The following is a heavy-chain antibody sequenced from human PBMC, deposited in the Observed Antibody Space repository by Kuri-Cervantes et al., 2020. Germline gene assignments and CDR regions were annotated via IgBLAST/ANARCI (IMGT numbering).Heavy chain of an antibody. D-gene: IGHD3-22*01. CDR3: ARGVYYDSSPRFSYYYYMDV. V-gene: IGHV3-23*01. Sequence: GESLKISCAASGFTFASYTMTWARQAPGKGLEWVSVIRGRDGSTFYADSVKGRFTISRDISKNSLFLRMNYLTVEDTAVYYCARGVYYDSSPRFSYYYYMDVWATGPRSPSP. CDR1: GFTFASYT. J-gene: IGHJ6*03. CDR2: IRGRDGST.